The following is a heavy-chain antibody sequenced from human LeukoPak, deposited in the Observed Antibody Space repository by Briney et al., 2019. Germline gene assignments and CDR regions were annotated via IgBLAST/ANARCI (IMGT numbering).Heavy chain of an antibody. J-gene: IGHJ4*02. Sequence: PGGSLRLSCAASRFTFRDYAMNWVRQAPGKGLEWVSSISGSSGNTYYTDSVKGRFTISRDNSKSTLYLQMNSLRAEDTAVYYCAKGRGPGVIARHYIDYWGQGTLVIVSS. CDR3: AKGRGPGVIARHYIDY. CDR1: RFTFRDYA. D-gene: IGHD2-21*01. CDR2: ISGSSGNT. V-gene: IGHV3-23*01.